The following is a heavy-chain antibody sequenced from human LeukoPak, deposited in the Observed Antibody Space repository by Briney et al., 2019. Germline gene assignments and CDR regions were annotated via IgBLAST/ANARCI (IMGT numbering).Heavy chain of an antibody. CDR2: IKQDGSEK. Sequence: GGSLRLSCAASGFTFSSYWMSWVRQAPGKGLEWVANIKQDGSEKYYVDSVKGRFTISRDNAKNSLYLQMNSLRAEDTAVYYCAREKLPRDVVVIGAFDAFDIWGQGTMVTVSS. CDR3: AREKLPRDVVVIGAFDAFDI. V-gene: IGHV3-7*01. J-gene: IGHJ3*02. D-gene: IGHD2-21*01. CDR1: GFTFSSYW.